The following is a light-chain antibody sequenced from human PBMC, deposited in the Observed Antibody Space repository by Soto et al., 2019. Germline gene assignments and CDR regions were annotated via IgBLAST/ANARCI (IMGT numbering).Light chain of an antibody. CDR1: SSDVGGYNY. V-gene: IGLV2-14*01. CDR2: DVN. CDR3: SSYTSSSAPFYV. Sequence: QSVLTQPASVSGSPGQSITISCTGTSSDVGGYNYVSWYQQHPGKAPQLMIYDVNNRPSGVSNRFSGSKSGNTASLTISGLQAEDEADYYSSSYTSSSAPFYVFGTGTKVTVL. J-gene: IGLJ1*01.